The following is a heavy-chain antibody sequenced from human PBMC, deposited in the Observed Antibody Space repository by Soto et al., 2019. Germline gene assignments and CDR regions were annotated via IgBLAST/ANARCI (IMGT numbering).Heavy chain of an antibody. CDR2: IYYSGST. CDR3: ARLLRFVVVPAATVWFDP. Sequence: PSETLSLTCTVSGGSISSYDWSWIRQPPGKGLEWIGCIYYSGSTNYNPSLKSRVTISVDTSKNQFSLKLSSVTAADTAVYYRARLLRFVVVPAATVWFDPWGQGTLVTVSS. D-gene: IGHD2-2*01. V-gene: IGHV4-59*08. J-gene: IGHJ5*02. CDR1: GGSISSYD.